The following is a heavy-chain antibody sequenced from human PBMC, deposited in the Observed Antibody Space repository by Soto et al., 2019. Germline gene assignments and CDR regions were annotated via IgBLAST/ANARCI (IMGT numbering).Heavy chain of an antibody. V-gene: IGHV3-23*01. J-gene: IGHJ3*01. CDR2: IGGEAVST. CDR1: GFIFSNYA. Sequence: EVQLLESGGGLVQRGGSLRLSCTASGFIFSNYAMKWVRQGPGKGLEWVSVIGGEAVSTKCADSVKGRCTVSRDNSKNTMYLKLDSLRDDDTATYYCAKDSLDHNGIYDPFDFWGQGTMVTVSS. D-gene: IGHD1-1*01. CDR3: AKDSLDHNGIYDPFDF.